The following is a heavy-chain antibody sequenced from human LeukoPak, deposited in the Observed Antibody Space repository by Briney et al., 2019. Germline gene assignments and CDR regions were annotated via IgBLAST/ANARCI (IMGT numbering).Heavy chain of an antibody. D-gene: IGHD4-23*01. V-gene: IGHV4-39*01. J-gene: IGHJ4*02. CDR1: GGSGNNSRYY. CDR2: IYYSGSA. Sequence: WETLPHICFVAGGSGNNSRYYWGWFRQPQGKGLEWIGSIYYSGSAYYNPSLKSRVTISVDTSKNQSSLKLTSVTAADTAVYYCARHWVVTPNYWGQGTLVTVSS. CDR3: ARHWVVTPNY.